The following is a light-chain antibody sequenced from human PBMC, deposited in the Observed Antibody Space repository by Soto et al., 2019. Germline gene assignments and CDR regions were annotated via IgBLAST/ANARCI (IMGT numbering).Light chain of an antibody. CDR3: CSYAGAYTWM. Sequence: QSALTQPRSVSGSLGQSVTISCTGTSSDVGGYDYVSWCQQHPGKAPKLLIYDVTRRPSGVPDRFSGSKSGNTASLTISGLQAEDEADYYCCSYAGAYTWMFGGGTKLTVL. CDR1: SSDVGGYDY. V-gene: IGLV2-11*01. J-gene: IGLJ3*02. CDR2: DVT.